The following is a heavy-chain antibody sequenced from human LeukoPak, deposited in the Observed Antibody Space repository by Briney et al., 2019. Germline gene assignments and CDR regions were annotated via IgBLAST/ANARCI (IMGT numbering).Heavy chain of an antibody. CDR2: ISAYNGNT. V-gene: IGHV1-18*01. J-gene: IGHJ6*02. Sequence: ASVKVSCKASGYTFTSYGISWVRQSPGQGLEWMGWISAYNGNTNYAQKLQGRVTMTTDTSTSTAYMELRSLRSDDTAVYYCAREVLLLLGGYYGMDVWGQGTTVTVSS. CDR1: GYTFTSYG. D-gene: IGHD2-15*01. CDR3: AREVLLLLGGYYGMDV.